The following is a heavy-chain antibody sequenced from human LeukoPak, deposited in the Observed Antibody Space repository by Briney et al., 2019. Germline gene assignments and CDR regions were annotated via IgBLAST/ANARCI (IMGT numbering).Heavy chain of an antibody. D-gene: IGHD3-10*01. V-gene: IGHV4-59*01. J-gene: IGHJ5*02. CDR1: GGSISSYY. Sequence: PSETLSLTCTVSGGSISSYYWSWIRQPPGKGLEWIGYIYYSGSTNYNPSLKSRVTISVDTSKNQFSLKLSSVTAADTAVYYCARRVRGVWLDPWGQGTLVTVSS. CDR2: IYYSGST. CDR3: ARRVRGVWLDP.